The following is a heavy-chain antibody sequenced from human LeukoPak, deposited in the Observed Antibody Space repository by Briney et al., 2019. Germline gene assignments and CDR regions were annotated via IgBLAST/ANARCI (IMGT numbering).Heavy chain of an antibody. CDR2: ISGRDDST. D-gene: IGHD3-9*01. J-gene: IGHJ4*02. CDR3: AKWGDYDVLTGYYDSDY. V-gene: IGHV3-23*01. Sequence: GASLRLSCAPSGFTFRNYAMTWVRQAPGKGLQWVSAISGRDDSTYYADSVKGRFTIYRDLSKNTLYQQMNNLRADDTSVYYCAKWGDYDVLTGYYDSDYWGQGTLVTGSS. CDR1: GFTFRNYA.